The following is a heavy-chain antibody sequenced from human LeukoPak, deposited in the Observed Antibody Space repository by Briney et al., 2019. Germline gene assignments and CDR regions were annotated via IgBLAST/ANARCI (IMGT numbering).Heavy chain of an antibody. CDR3: ARIAAGDAFDI. D-gene: IGHD2-15*01. J-gene: IGHJ3*02. CDR1: GFTFSSYW. V-gene: IGHV3-7*01. Sequence: PGGSLRLSCAASGFTFSSYWMSWVRQAPGKGLEGVANIKQDGSEKYYVDSVKGRFTISRDNAKNSLYLQMNSLRAEDTAVYYCARIAAGDAFDIWGQGTMVTVSS. CDR2: IKQDGSEK.